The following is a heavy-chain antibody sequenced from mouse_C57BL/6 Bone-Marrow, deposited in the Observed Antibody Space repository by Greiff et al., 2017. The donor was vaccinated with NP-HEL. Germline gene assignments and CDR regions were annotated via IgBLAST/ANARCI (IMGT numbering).Heavy chain of an antibody. CDR2: INPSNGGT. D-gene: IGHD3-2*02. CDR3: ARKAQATSYYYAMDY. CDR1: GYTFTSYW. J-gene: IGHJ4*01. Sequence: VQLQQPGTELVKPGASVKLSCKASGYTFTSYWMHWVKQRPGQGLEWIGNINPSNGGTNYNEKFKSKATLTVDKSSSTAYMQLSSLTSEDSAVFYCARKAQATSYYYAMDYWGQGTSVTVSS. V-gene: IGHV1-53*01.